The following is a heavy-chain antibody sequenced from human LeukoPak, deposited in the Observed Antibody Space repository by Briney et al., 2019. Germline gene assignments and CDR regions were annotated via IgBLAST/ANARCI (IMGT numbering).Heavy chain of an antibody. CDR2: IYSGGST. CDR1: GFTVSSNY. V-gene: IGHV3-53*01. D-gene: IGHD3-22*01. Sequence: GGSLRLSCAASGFTVSSNYMSWVRQAPGKGLEWISVIYSGGSTYYADSVKGRFTISRDNSKNTLYLQMNSLRAEDTAVYYCAREDYYDSSGFGGGYWGQGTLVTVSS. J-gene: IGHJ4*02. CDR3: AREDYYDSSGFGGGY.